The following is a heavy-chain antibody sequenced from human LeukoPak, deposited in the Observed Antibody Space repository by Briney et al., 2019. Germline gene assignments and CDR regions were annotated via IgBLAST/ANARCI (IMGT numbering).Heavy chain of an antibody. D-gene: IGHD4-17*01. J-gene: IGHJ4*02. CDR2: IDWDDDK. CDR3: ARISAYGDYYFDY. CDR1: GFSLITSGMC. Sequence: SGPALVKPTQTLTLTCNFSGFSLITSGMCVSWIRQPPGKALEWLALIDWDDDKYYSTSLKTRLTISKDTFKNQVVLTMTNMDPVDTATYYCARISAYGDYYFDYWGQGTLVTVSS. V-gene: IGHV2-70*01.